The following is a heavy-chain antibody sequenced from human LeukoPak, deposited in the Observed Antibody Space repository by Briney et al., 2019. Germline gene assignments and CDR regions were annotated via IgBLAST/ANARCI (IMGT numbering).Heavy chain of an antibody. CDR1: GGSFSGYS. CDR3: ARGPTYSGSLDY. Sequence: SETLSLTCAVYGGSFSGYSWSWIRQPPGKGLEWIGEINHSGSTNYNPSLKSRVTISVDTSKNQFSLKLSSVTAADTAVYYCARGPTYSGSLDYWGQGTLVTVSS. D-gene: IGHD1-26*01. CDR2: INHSGST. J-gene: IGHJ4*02. V-gene: IGHV4-34*01.